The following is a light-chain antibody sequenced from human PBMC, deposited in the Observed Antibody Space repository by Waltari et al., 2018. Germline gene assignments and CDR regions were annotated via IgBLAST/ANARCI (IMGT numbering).Light chain of an antibody. J-gene: IGKJ1*01. CDR1: QSLLFGSNNNNY. CDR3: QQYFSSPT. Sequence: DIVMTQSPDSLAVSLGERATSSCKSSQSLLFGSNNNNYLAWYQQKPGQPPKLLIYWASTRDSGVPDRFSGSGSQRDFSLTISSLQAEDVAVYYCQQYFSSPTFGQGTRVEMK. V-gene: IGKV4-1*01. CDR2: WAS.